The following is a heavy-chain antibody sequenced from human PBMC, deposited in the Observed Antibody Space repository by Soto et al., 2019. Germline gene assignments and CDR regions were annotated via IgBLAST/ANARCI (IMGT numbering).Heavy chain of an antibody. CDR1: GGTFSSYA. J-gene: IGHJ6*02. D-gene: IGHD2-15*01. CDR2: IIPIFGTA. V-gene: IGHV1-69*12. Sequence: QVQLVQSGAEVKKPGSSVKVSCKASGGTFSSYAISWVRQAPGQGLEWVGGIIPIFGTANYAPKFQGRVTITADESTSTAYMELSSLRSEDTAVYYCARDKPGVVVAAQTPPWCMDVWGQGTTVTVSS. CDR3: ARDKPGVVVAAQTPPWCMDV.